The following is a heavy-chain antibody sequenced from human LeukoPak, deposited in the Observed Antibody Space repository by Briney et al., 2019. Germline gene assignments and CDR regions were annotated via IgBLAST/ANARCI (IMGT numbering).Heavy chain of an antibody. CDR2: IWYDGSNK. V-gene: IGHV3-33*01. D-gene: IGHD1-1*01. Sequence: PGRSLRLSCAASGFTFSSYGMHWVRQAPGKGLEWVAVIWYDGSNKYYADSVKGRFTISRDNSKNTLYLQMNSLRAEDTAVYYCAREVPKGTADAFDIWGQGTMVTVSS. J-gene: IGHJ3*02. CDR1: GFTFSSYG. CDR3: AREVPKGTADAFDI.